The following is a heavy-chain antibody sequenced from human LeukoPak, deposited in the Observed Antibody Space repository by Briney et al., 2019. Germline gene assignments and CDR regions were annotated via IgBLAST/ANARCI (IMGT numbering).Heavy chain of an antibody. V-gene: IGHV4-59*01. CDR1: GGSMSPYH. CDR2: IYYSGST. D-gene: IGHD3-3*01. Sequence: SETLSLTCTVSGGSMSPYHWGWIRQPPVKGLEWTGYIYYSGSTNYNPSLKSRVTISVDTSKNQFSLKLSSVTAADTAVYYCAREPSYYDFWSGPYYYGMDVWGQGTTVTVSS. CDR3: AREPSYYDFWSGPYYYGMDV. J-gene: IGHJ6*02.